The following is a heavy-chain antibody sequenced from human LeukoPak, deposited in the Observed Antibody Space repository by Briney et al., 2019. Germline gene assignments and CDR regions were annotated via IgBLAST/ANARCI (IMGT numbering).Heavy chain of an antibody. Sequence: PEGSLRLSCAASGFTFSSYSMNWVRQAPGKGLEWVSSISSSSSYIYYADSVKGRFTISRDNAKNSLYLQMNSLRAEDTAVYYCARGDCSSTSCQGAYGMDVWGQGTTVTVSS. CDR3: ARGDCSSTSCQGAYGMDV. J-gene: IGHJ6*02. V-gene: IGHV3-21*01. CDR1: GFTFSSYS. D-gene: IGHD2-2*01. CDR2: ISSSSSYI.